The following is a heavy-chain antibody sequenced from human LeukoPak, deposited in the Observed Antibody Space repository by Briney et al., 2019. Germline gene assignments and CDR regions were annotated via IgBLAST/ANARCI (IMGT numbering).Heavy chain of an antibody. CDR3: ARATPGSIVVVPAAIMIPFDY. J-gene: IGHJ4*02. D-gene: IGHD2-2*01. CDR2: ISAYNCNT. CDR1: GYTFTSYG. V-gene: IGHV1-18*01. Sequence: ASVKVSCKASGYTFTSYGSSWVRQAPGQGLEWMGSISAYNCNTNYAQKLEDKGTMITETCTSTAYMELRSLRSDDTAVYYCARATPGSIVVVPAAIMIPFDYWGKGTLVTVSS.